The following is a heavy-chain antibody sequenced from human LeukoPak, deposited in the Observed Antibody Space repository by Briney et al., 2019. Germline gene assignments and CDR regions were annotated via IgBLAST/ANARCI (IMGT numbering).Heavy chain of an antibody. V-gene: IGHV1-69*13. J-gene: IGHJ4*02. D-gene: IGHD6-19*01. Sequence: ASAKVSCKASGGTFSSYAISWVRQAPGQGLEWMGGIIPIFGTANYAQKFQGRVTITADESTSTAYMELSSLRSEDTAVYYCARNPGIAVAGKEGGYYFDYWGQGTLVTVSS. CDR2: IIPIFGTA. CDR1: GGTFSSYA. CDR3: ARNPGIAVAGKEGGYYFDY.